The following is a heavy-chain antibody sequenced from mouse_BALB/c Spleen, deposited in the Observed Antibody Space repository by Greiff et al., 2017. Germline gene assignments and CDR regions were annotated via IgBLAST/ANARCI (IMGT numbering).Heavy chain of an antibody. J-gene: IGHJ2*01. CDR1: GFTFSSFG. CDR3: ARRYGNYDYFDY. Sequence: EVMLVESGGGLVQPGGSRKLSCAASGFTFSSFGMHWVRQAPEKGLEWVAYISSGSSTIYYADTVKGRFTISRDNPKNTLFLQMTSLRSEDTAMYYCARRYGNYDYFDYWGQGTTLTVSS. CDR2: ISSGSSTI. D-gene: IGHD2-1*01. V-gene: IGHV5-17*02.